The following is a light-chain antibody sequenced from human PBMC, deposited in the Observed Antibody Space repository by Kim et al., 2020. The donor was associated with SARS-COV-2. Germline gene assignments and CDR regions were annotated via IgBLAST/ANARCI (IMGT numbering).Light chain of an antibody. V-gene: IGLV2-14*03. CDR3: SSSTSSLYV. Sequence: PGQSITISCTGTSSDVGGYKYVSWYQQHPGTAPKLIIYDVSNQPSGISNRFSGSKSGNTASLTISGLQAEDEADYYCSSSTSSLYVFGTGTKVTVL. CDR1: SSDVGGYKY. J-gene: IGLJ1*01. CDR2: DVS.